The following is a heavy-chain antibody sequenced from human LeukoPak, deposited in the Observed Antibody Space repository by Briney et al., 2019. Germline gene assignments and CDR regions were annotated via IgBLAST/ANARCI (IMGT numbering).Heavy chain of an antibody. V-gene: IGHV4-4*02. D-gene: IGHD2-21*01. CDR1: GGSISSSNW. CDR2: IYHSGST. J-gene: IGHJ4*02. CDR3: ARGVVIAPQTFDY. Sequence: SETLSLTCAVSGGSISSSNWWSWVRQPPGRGLEWIGEIYHSGSTNYNPSLKSRVTISVDKSKNQFSLNVSSVTAADTAVYYCARGVVIAPQTFDYWGQGTLVTVSS.